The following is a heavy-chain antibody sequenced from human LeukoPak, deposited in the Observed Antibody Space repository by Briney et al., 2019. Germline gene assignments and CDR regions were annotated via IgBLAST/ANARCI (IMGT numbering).Heavy chain of an antibody. CDR3: AADPYYDILTGNPVGDY. CDR2: INPNSGGT. CDR1: GYTFIGYF. V-gene: IGHV1-2*02. D-gene: IGHD3-9*01. J-gene: IGHJ4*02. Sequence: ASVKVSCKASGYTFIGYFMHWVRQAPGQGLEWMGWINPNSGGTNYAQKFQGRVTMTRDTSINTAYMELSSLRSEDTAVYYCAADPYYDILTGNPVGDYWGQGTLVTVSS.